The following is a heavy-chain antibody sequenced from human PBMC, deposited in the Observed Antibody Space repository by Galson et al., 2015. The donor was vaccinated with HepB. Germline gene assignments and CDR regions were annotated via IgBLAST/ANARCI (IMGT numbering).Heavy chain of an antibody. D-gene: IGHD3-22*01. CDR1: RGSISSYY. Sequence: LSLTCTVSRGSISSYYWSWIRHPPGKGLEWIGYIYHNGNNNQNPSLKSRVTISADMSKSQFSLKLSSVTAADTAIYYCARLLSYYYDSSAYYQGGYFDLWGRGALVTVSS. CDR3: ARLLSYYYDSSAYYQGGYFDL. CDR2: IYHNGNN. V-gene: IGHV4-59*08. J-gene: IGHJ2*01.